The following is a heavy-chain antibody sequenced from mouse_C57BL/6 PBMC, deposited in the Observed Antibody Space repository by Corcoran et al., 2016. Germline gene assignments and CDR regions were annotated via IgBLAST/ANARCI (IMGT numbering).Heavy chain of an antibody. Sequence: QIQLVQSGPELKKPGETVKISCKAYGYTFTTYGMSWVKQAPGKGLKWMGWINTYSGVPTYADDFKGRFAFSLETSASTAYLQINNLKNEDTATYFCARDYDYDPFDYWGQGTTLTVSS. D-gene: IGHD2-4*01. CDR3: ARDYDYDPFDY. J-gene: IGHJ2*01. V-gene: IGHV9-3*01. CDR2: INTYSGVP. CDR1: GYTFTTYG.